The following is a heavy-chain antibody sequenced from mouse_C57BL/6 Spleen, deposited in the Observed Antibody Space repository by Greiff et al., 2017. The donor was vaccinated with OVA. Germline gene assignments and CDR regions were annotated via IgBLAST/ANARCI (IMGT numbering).Heavy chain of an antibody. CDR3: ARQGYYGSSYYAMDY. CDR1: GFTFSSYT. V-gene: IGHV5-9*01. J-gene: IGHJ4*01. Sequence: EVKLVESGGGLVKPGGSLKLSCAASGFTFSSYTMSWVRQTPEKRLEWVATISGGGGNTYYPDSVKGRFTISRDNAKNTLYLQMSSLRSEDTALYDCARQGYYGSSYYAMDYWGQGTSVTVSS. D-gene: IGHD1-1*01. CDR2: ISGGGGNT.